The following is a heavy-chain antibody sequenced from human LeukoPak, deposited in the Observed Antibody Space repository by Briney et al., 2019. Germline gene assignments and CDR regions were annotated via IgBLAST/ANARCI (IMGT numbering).Heavy chain of an antibody. V-gene: IGHV3-53*01. CDR1: GVTVSSQY. CDR3: ASGLVY. J-gene: IGHJ4*02. Sequence: PGGSLRLSCAASGVTVSSQYMNWVRRAPGKGLEWVSVIYGVDGTSYADSVKGRFTISRDSSRNTVYLQMNGLRAEDTAVYYCASGLVYWGQGTLVTVSS. D-gene: IGHD2-8*02. CDR2: IYGVDGT.